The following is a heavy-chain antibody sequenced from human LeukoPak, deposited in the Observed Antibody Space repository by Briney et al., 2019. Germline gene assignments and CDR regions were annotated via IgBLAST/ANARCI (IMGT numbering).Heavy chain of an antibody. CDR3: AKGYYSGYDSGDGAFDY. Sequence: GGSLRLSCAASGFTFSSYWMSWVRQAPGKGLEWVTGISWNSGSIGYADSVKGRFTISRDNAKNSLYLQMNSLRAEDTAFYYCAKGYYSGYDSGDGAFDYWGQGTLVTVSS. CDR2: ISWNSGSI. J-gene: IGHJ4*02. D-gene: IGHD5-12*01. CDR1: GFTFSSYW. V-gene: IGHV3-9*01.